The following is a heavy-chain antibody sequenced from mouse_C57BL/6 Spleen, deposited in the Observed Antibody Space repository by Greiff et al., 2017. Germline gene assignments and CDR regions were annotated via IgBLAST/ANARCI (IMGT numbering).Heavy chain of an antibody. CDR3: ESDALQWYFDV. D-gene: IGHD1-1*01. V-gene: IGHV5-4*01. Sequence: EVQLVESGGGLVKPGGSLKLSCAASGFTFSSYAMSWVRQTPEKRLEWVATISDGGSYTYYPDNVKGRFTISRDNAKNNLYLQMSHLKSEDTAMYYWESDALQWYFDVWGQGTTVTVSS. CDR2: ISDGGSYT. J-gene: IGHJ1*01. CDR1: GFTFSSYA.